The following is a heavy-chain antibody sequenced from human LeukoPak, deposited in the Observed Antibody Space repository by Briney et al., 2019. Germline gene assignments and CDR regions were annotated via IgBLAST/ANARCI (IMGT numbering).Heavy chain of an antibody. CDR2: ITGGHYAT. V-gene: IGHV3-23*01. Sequence: QPGGSLRLSCAASGFTFSSSAMSWVRQAPGKGLEWVSSITGGHYATYNTDSVKGRFTISRDNAKNTLYLQMNSLRADDTAIYYCTKDPNGDYIGAFDPWGQGTLVTVSS. D-gene: IGHD4-17*01. CDR1: GFTFSSSA. CDR3: TKDPNGDYIGAFDP. J-gene: IGHJ5*02.